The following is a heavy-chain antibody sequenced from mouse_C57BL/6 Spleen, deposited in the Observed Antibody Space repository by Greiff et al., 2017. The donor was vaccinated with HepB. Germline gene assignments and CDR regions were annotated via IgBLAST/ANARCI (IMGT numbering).Heavy chain of an antibody. CDR3: ARIFDV. CDR2: ISYDGSN. CDR1: GYSITSGYY. Sequence: EVKLVESGPGLVKPSQSLSLTCSVTGYSITSGYYWNWIRQFPGNKLEWMGYISYDGSNNYNPSLKNRISITRDTSKNQFFLKLNSVTTEDTATYYCARIFDVWGTGTTVTVSS. V-gene: IGHV3-6*01. J-gene: IGHJ1*03.